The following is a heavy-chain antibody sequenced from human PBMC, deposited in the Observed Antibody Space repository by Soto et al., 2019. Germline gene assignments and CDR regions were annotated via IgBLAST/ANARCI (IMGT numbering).Heavy chain of an antibody. CDR3: GRAHLGTDRYILEPFDP. D-gene: IGHD1-1*01. V-gene: IGHV6-1*01. Sequence: SQTLSLTWPVSGDSFSSNSATWNWISQSPSTGLEWLGRTYYRSKWYNDYAISVKSRITINPDTSKNQFALQLNSVIPEDTAVYYCGRAHLGTDRYILEPFDPWGQGTLVTVSS. CDR2: TYYRSKWYN. CDR1: GDSFSSNSAT. J-gene: IGHJ5*02.